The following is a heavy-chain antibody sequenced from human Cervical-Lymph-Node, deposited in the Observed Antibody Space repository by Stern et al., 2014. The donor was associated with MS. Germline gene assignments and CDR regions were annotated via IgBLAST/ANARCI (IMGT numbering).Heavy chain of an antibody. CDR1: GFTFSDHY. D-gene: IGHD6-19*01. V-gene: IGHV3-11*01. CDR3: AREGRAVDGYYYYSGMDV. CDR2: ISSSGSTM. J-gene: IGHJ6*02. Sequence: QVQLVESGGGLVKPGGSLRLSCAASGFTFSDHYMSWVRQAPGKGLEWISYISSSGSTMYFADSVKGRFTISRDNAKSSLYLQMNSLRADDTAVYYCAREGRAVDGYYYYSGMDVWGQGTTVTVSS.